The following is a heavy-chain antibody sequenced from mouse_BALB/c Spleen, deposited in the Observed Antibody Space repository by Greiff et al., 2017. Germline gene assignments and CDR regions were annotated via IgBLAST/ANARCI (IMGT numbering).Heavy chain of an antibody. CDR3: ARGGYDEAYYFDY. CDR2: ISDGGSYT. V-gene: IGHV5-4*02. Sequence: EVQVVESGGGLVKPGGSLKLSCAASGFTFSDYYMYWVRQTPEKRLEWVATISDGGSYTYYPDRVKGRFTISRDNAKNNLYLQMSSLKSEDTAMYYCARGGYDEAYYFDYWGQGTTLTVSS. CDR1: GFTFSDYY. J-gene: IGHJ2*01. D-gene: IGHD2-2*01.